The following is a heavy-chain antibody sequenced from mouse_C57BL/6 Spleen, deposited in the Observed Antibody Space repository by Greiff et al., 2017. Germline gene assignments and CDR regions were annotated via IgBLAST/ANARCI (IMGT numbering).Heavy chain of an antibody. CDR1: GFNIKNTY. D-gene: IGHD2-10*02. V-gene: IGHV14-3*01. CDR2: IDPANGNT. CDR3: ARSQYGNYPHYFDY. Sequence: DVKLQESVAELVRPGASVKLSCTASGFNIKNTYMHWVKQRPEQGLEWIGRIDPANGNTKYAPKFQGKATITADTSSNTAYLQLSSLTSEDTAIYYCARSQYGNYPHYFDYWGQGTTLTVSS. J-gene: IGHJ2*01.